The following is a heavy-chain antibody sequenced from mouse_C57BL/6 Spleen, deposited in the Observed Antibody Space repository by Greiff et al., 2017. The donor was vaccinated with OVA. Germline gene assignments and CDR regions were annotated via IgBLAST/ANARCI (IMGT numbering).Heavy chain of an antibody. V-gene: IGHV1-69*01. CDR3: ARYGPITTVVAHYWYFDV. CDR2: IDPSDSYT. Sequence: QVQLQQPGAELVMPGASVKLSCKASGYTFTSYWMHWVKQRPGQGLEWIGEIDPSDSYTNYNQKFKGKSTLTVDKSSSTAYMQLSSLTSEDSAVYYCARYGPITTVVAHYWYFDVWGTGTTVTVSS. CDR1: GYTFTSYW. D-gene: IGHD1-1*01. J-gene: IGHJ1*03.